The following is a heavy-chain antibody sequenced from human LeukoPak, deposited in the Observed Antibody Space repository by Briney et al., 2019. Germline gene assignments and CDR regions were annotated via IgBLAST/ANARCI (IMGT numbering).Heavy chain of an antibody. V-gene: IGHV7-4-1*02. D-gene: IGHD6-13*01. CDR1: GYTFTNYA. CDR2: INTNTGNP. CDR3: AASPGIAAPSGYYFDH. J-gene: IGHJ4*02. Sequence: ASVKVSCKASGYTFTNYAINWVRQAPRQGLEWMGWINTNTGNPMYAQGVTGRFVFSLDTSVSTAYLQISSLKAEDTAVYYCAASPGIAAPSGYYFDHWGQGTLVTVSS.